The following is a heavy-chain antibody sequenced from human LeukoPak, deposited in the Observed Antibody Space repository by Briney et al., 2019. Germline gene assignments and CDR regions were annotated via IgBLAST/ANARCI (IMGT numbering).Heavy chain of an antibody. D-gene: IGHD3-22*01. J-gene: IGHJ4*02. Sequence: SETLSLTCTVSGGSISSYYWSWIRQPPGKGLEWIGYIYYSGSTNYNPSLKSRVTISVDTSKNQFSLKLSSVTAADTAVYYCARALFYDISGYSPYYFDSWAQGTLVTVSS. CDR1: GGSISSYY. V-gene: IGHV4-59*01. CDR3: ARALFYDISGYSPYYFDS. CDR2: IYYSGST.